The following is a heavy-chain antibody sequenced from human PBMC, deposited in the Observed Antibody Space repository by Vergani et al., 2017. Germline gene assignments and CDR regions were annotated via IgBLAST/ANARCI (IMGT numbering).Heavy chain of an antibody. Sequence: QLQLQESGPGLVKPSETLSLTCTVSGGSISSSSYYWGWIRQPPGKGLEWIGYIYYSGSTYYNPSLKSRVTISVDTSKNQFSLKLSSVTAADTAVYYCARTRYGSGSSNLDYWGQGTLVTVSS. CDR1: GGSISSSSYY. J-gene: IGHJ4*02. V-gene: IGHV4-39*07. D-gene: IGHD3-10*01. CDR2: IYYSGST. CDR3: ARTRYGSGSSNLDY.